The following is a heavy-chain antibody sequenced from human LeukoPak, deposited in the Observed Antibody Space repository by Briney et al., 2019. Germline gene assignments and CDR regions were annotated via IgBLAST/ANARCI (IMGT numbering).Heavy chain of an antibody. J-gene: IGHJ4*02. Sequence: ASGKLPCKASGYTFTICGISWVRQPPGQGLEWMGWISAYNGNTNYAQKLQGRVTMTTHTSTSTAYMELRSLRSDDTAVYYCARGGATSPWYFDYWGQGTLVTVSS. V-gene: IGHV1-18*01. CDR3: ARGGATSPWYFDY. D-gene: IGHD5-12*01. CDR2: ISAYNGNT. CDR1: GYTFTICG.